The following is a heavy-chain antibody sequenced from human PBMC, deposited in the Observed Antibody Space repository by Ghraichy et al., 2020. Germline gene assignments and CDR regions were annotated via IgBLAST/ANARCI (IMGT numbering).Heavy chain of an antibody. V-gene: IGHV4-34*01. J-gene: IGHJ4*02. CDR2: INHSGST. D-gene: IGHD3-10*01. Sequence: SETLSLTCAVYGGSFSGYYWSWIRQPPGKGLEWIGEINHSGSTNYNPSLKSRVTISVDTSKNQFSLKLSSVTAADTAVYYCARRKERYGSGSYYNRRVPYYFDYWGQGTLVTVSS. CDR1: GGSFSGYY. CDR3: ARRKERYGSGSYYNRRVPYYFDY.